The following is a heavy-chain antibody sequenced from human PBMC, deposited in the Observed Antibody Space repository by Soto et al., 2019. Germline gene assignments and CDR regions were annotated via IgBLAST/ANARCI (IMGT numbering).Heavy chain of an antibody. V-gene: IGHV4-59*01. Sequence: SETLSLTCTVSGGSISSYYWSWIRQPPGKGLEWIGYIYYSGSTNYNPSLKSRVTISVDTSKNQFSLKLSSVTAAGTAVYYCARSRLLWFGELNGSPNYYYGMDVWGQGTTVTVSS. J-gene: IGHJ6*02. CDR1: GGSISSYY. D-gene: IGHD3-10*01. CDR3: ARSRLLWFGELNGSPNYYYGMDV. CDR2: IYYSGST.